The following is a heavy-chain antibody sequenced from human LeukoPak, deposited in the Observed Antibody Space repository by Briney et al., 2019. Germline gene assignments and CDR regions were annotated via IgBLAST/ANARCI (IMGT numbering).Heavy chain of an antibody. CDR2: MYHTGHT. V-gene: IGHV4-59*08. CDR1: GGSISNYY. CDR3: ARGVTMVRGRNDYYYYGMDV. Sequence: SETLSLTCNVSGGSISNYYWSWIRQPPGKGLEWIGYMYHTGHTMYNSSLKSRVTMSLDTSKNHFSLRLSSVTAADTAVYYCARGVTMVRGRNDYYYYGMDVWGQGTTVTVSS. D-gene: IGHD3-10*01. J-gene: IGHJ6*02.